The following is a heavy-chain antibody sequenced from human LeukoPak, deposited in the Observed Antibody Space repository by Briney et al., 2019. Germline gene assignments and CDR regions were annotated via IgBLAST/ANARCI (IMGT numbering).Heavy chain of an antibody. V-gene: IGHV3-33*01. CDR3: TSPLAATSPFLTIDY. CDR1: GFPFSSYG. Sequence: PGRSLRLSCVASGFPFSSYGMHWVRQAPGKGLEWVAVIWSVGGAEYYADSVKGRFTISRDDSKSIAYLQMNSLKTEDTAVYYCTSPLAATSPFLTIDYWGQGTLVTVSS. J-gene: IGHJ4*02. CDR2: IWSVGGAE. D-gene: IGHD2-15*01.